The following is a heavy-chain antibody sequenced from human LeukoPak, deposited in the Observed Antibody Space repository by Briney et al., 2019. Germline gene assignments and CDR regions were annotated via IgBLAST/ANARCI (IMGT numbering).Heavy chain of an antibody. D-gene: IGHD6-13*01. CDR1: GFNFPDYY. Sequence: PGGSLRLSCAASGFNFPDYYMSWIRQAPGKGLEWVSYISTSSTTIYYADSVKGRFTISRDNAENSLYLQMNSLRAEDTAVYYCARDSETIASAGVGYFDYWGQGTLVTVSS. J-gene: IGHJ4*02. V-gene: IGHV3-11*01. CDR3: ARDSETIASAGVGYFDY. CDR2: ISTSSTTI.